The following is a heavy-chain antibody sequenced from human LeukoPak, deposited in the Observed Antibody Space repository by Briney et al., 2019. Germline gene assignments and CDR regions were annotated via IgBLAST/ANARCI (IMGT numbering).Heavy chain of an antibody. Sequence: GESLKISCKGSGYSFTSYWVGWVRQMPGRGLEWMGSIYPGDSDTRYSPSFQGQVTISADKSISTAYLQWSSLTASDTAIYYCARAPTSPTFGSGSYFDYWGQGTLVTVSS. V-gene: IGHV5-51*01. CDR2: IYPGDSDT. CDR3: ARAPTSPTFGSGSYFDY. CDR1: GYSFTSYW. J-gene: IGHJ4*02. D-gene: IGHD3-10*01.